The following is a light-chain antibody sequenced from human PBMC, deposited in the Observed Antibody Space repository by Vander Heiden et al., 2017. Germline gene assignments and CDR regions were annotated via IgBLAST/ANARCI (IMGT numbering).Light chain of an antibody. CDR2: GAS. CDR1: QSVSSSY. Sequence: EIVLTQSPGTLSLSPGERATLSCRASQSVSSSYLAWYQQKPGQAPRLLIYGASSRATGIPDRFSGGGSGTDFTLTISRLEPEDFAVYYCQQYGSEPPGYTFGQGTKLEIK. V-gene: IGKV3-20*01. CDR3: QQYGSEPPGYT. J-gene: IGKJ2*01.